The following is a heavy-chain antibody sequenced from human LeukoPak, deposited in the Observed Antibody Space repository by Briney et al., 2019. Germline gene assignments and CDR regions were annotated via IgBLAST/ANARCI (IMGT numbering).Heavy chain of an antibody. Sequence: SETLSLTCAVYGGSFSGYYWSWIRQPPGKGLEWIGEINHSGSTNYNPSLKSRVTISVDTSKNQFSLKLSSVTAADTALYYCARQVGATTLIDSRGQGTLVTVSS. CDR2: INHSGST. CDR1: GGSFSGYY. D-gene: IGHD1-26*01. V-gene: IGHV4-34*01. CDR3: ARQVGATTLIDS. J-gene: IGHJ4*02.